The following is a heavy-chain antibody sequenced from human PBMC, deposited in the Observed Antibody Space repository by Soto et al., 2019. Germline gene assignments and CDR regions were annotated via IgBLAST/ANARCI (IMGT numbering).Heavy chain of an antibody. D-gene: IGHD1-1*01. CDR1: GEYFSGYY. CDR3: ARSQQAGNKKPPGY. V-gene: IGHV4-34*01. Sequence: SETVSLTCAVYGEYFSGYYRSWIRQPPWKGLEWIGEINHSGSKNYNPSLKSRVTISVDKYKNQFPLKTSSVTAADTAAYYCARSQQAGNKKPPGYGGEGNLVT. CDR2: INHSGSK. J-gene: IGHJ4*02.